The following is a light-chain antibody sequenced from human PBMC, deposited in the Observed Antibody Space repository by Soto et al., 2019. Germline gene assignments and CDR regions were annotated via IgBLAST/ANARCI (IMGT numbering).Light chain of an antibody. CDR3: AAWDDSANYV. V-gene: IGLV1-44*01. J-gene: IGLJ1*01. CDR1: SSNIGSNT. Sequence: QSVLTQPPSASGTPGQRVTISCSGSSSNIGSNTVNWYQQLPGTAPKLLIYSNNQRPSGVPDRFSGSKSGTSASLAISGLQSEDEADYYCAAWDDSANYVFGTGTKLTVL. CDR2: SNN.